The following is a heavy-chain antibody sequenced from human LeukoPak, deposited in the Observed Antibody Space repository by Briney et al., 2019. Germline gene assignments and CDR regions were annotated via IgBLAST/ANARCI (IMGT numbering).Heavy chain of an antibody. D-gene: IGHD2-2*02. CDR2: IRSKANSYAT. V-gene: IGHV3-73*01. CDR3: TSNPNCSSTSCYSDY. Sequence: GALKLSCAAAAGSFSGSAMHWVRQASGKGLEWVGRIRSKANSYATAYAASVKGRFTISRNDSKNTAYLQMNSLKTEDTAVYYCTSNPNCSSTSCYSDYWGQGTLVTVSS. CDR1: AGSFSGSA. J-gene: IGHJ4*02.